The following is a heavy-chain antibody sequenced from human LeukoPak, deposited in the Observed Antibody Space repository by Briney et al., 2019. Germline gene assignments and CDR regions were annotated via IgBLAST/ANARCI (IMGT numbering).Heavy chain of an antibody. V-gene: IGHV4-59*01. CDR1: GGSFSSYY. CDR2: IYYSGST. CDR3: AREGPQFLDI. J-gene: IGHJ3*02. Sequence: SETLSLTCAVYGGSFSSYYWSWIRQPPGKGLEWIGYIYYSGSTNYNPSLKSRVTISVDTSKNQFSLKLSSVTAADTAVYYCAREGPQFLDIWGQGTMVTVSS.